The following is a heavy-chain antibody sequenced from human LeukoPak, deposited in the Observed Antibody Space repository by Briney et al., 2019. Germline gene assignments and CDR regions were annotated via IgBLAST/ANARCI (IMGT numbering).Heavy chain of an antibody. CDR3: ARDSGWEQGGFDY. Sequence: GGSLRLSCAAPGFTFSSYSMNWVRQAPGKGLEWVSSISSSSSYIYYADSVKGRFTISRDNAKNSLYLQMNSLRAEDTAVYYCARDSGWEQGGFDYWGQGTLVTVSS. V-gene: IGHV3-21*01. J-gene: IGHJ4*02. CDR1: GFTFSSYS. D-gene: IGHD1-26*01. CDR2: ISSSSSYI.